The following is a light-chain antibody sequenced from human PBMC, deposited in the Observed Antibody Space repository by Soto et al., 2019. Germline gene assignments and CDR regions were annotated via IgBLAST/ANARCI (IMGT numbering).Light chain of an antibody. Sequence: IVLTQSPGTLSLSPGQRATLSCRASQTVSTTYLAWYQQKPGQAPRLLIYGTSTRATAVPDRFSGSGSVTDFTITISSPEPADFAVYYEQQDGNSPRYTIGQGTKLESK. CDR3: QQDGNSPRYT. CDR2: GTS. CDR1: QTVSTTY. V-gene: IGKV3-20*01. J-gene: IGKJ2*01.